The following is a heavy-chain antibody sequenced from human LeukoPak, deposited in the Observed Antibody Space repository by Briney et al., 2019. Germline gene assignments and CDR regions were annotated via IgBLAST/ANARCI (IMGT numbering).Heavy chain of an antibody. J-gene: IGHJ4*02. Sequence: ASVTVSCKASGYTFTSYGISWVRQAPGQGLEWMGWISAYNGNTNYAQKLQGRVTMTTDTSTSTAYMELRSLRSDDTAVYYCASGSLRFGDPGFDYWGQGTLVTVSS. CDR1: GYTFTSYG. V-gene: IGHV1-18*01. D-gene: IGHD3-10*01. CDR3: ASGSLRFGDPGFDY. CDR2: ISAYNGNT.